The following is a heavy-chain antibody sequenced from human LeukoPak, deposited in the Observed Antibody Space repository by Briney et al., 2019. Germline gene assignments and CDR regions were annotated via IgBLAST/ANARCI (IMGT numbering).Heavy chain of an antibody. CDR3: VRAENGSSDY. V-gene: IGHV4-38-2*02. J-gene: IGHJ4*02. D-gene: IGHD1-26*01. CDR2: IHHSGST. CDR1: GYSISSGHY. Sequence: SETLSLTCTVSGYSISSGHYWGWIRPPPGKGMEWIGIIHHSGSTYYNPSLTSRLTISIDTSKNQFSLKLSSVTAADTAVYYCVRAENGSSDYWGQGTLVTVSS.